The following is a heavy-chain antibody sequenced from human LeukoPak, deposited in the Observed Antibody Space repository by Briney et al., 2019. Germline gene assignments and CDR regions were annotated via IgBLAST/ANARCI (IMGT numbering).Heavy chain of an antibody. CDR3: ARGVVYYEDGVRF. V-gene: IGHV3-33*01. D-gene: IGHD3-22*01. J-gene: IGHJ1*01. CDR1: GFTFSSDG. Sequence: GGSLCLSCAASGFTFSSDGMHWVRQAPGKGLEWVAVMWYDGSNKYYADSVKGRFTISRDNSKNTLYLQMNSLSAEDTAVYYCARGVVYYEDGVRFWGQGPLVTVSS. CDR2: MWYDGSNK.